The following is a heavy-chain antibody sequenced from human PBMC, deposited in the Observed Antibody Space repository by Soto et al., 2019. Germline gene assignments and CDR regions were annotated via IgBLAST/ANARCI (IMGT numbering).Heavy chain of an antibody. CDR2: VSGSGNSGTGDRT. V-gene: IGHV3-23*01. D-gene: IGHD6-13*01. CDR3: AKDGRGVIADYLVW. Sequence: GGSLRLSCAASGFTFSDYGMSWVRQAPGKGLEWVSGVSGSGNSGTGDRTYYADSVKGRFTISRDNSKNTLYLQMNSLRAEDTPVYYCAKDGRGVIADYLVWLDQGTLVKVSS. CDR1: GFTFSDYG. J-gene: IGHJ4*02.